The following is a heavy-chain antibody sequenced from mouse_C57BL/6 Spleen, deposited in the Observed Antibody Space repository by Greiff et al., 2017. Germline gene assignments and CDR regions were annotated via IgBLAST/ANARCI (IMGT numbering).Heavy chain of an antibody. CDR2: INPYNGGT. J-gene: IGHJ4*01. V-gene: IGHV1-19*01. CDR3: ARYRADYYAMDY. CDR1: GYTFPDYY. Sequence: VQLQQSGPVLVKPGASVKMSCKASGYTFPDYYMNWVKQSHGKSLEWIGVINPYNGGTSYNQKFKGKATLTVDKSSSTAYMELNSLTSEDSAVYYCARYRADYYAMDYWGQGTSVTVSS. D-gene: IGHD3-3*01.